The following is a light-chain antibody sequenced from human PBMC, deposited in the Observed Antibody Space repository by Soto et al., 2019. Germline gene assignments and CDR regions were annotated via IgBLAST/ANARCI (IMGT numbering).Light chain of an antibody. CDR2: GAS. J-gene: IGKJ2*01. CDR1: QTVSSY. CDR3: QQRSIWYT. Sequence: DIVLTHSPDTLSLSPGEIATLSCRASQTVSSYLAWYQHKPGQAPRLLIYGASNRATGIPARFSGSGSGTDFTLTISSLEPDDFAFDYCQQRSIWYTFGQGTRLEIK. V-gene: IGKV3-11*01.